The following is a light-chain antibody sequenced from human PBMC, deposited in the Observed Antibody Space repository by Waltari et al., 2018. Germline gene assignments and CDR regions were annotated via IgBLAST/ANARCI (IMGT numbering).Light chain of an antibody. Sequence: QSALTQPASVSGSPGQSITMSCTGTSSDVGSYNVVSWYQQHPGKAPKLMIYGVTERPSGVSKRFSGSKSGNTASLTISGLQPEDEAEYYCCSYAGSSTVFGGGTHLTVL. J-gene: IGLJ7*01. V-gene: IGLV2-23*02. CDR1: SSDVGSYNV. CDR3: CSYAGSSTV. CDR2: GVT.